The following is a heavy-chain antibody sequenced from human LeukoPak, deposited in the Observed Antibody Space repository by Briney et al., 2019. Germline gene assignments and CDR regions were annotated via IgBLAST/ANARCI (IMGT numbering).Heavy chain of an antibody. CDR3: ANGPDSSGYYHLRY. CDR2: ISGSGGST. D-gene: IGHD3-22*01. Sequence: PGGSLRLSCEGSGFTVSSNYMSWVRQAPGKGLEWVSAISGSGGSTYYADSVKGRFTISRDNSKNTLYLQMNSLRAEDTAVYYCANGPDSSGYYHLRYWGQGTLVTVSS. CDR1: GFTVSSNY. V-gene: IGHV3-23*01. J-gene: IGHJ4*02.